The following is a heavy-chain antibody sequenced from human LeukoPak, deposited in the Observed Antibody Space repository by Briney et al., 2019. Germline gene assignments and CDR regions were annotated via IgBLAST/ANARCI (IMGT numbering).Heavy chain of an antibody. V-gene: IGHV4-34*01. CDR3: ARIAFGGYIVAQDY. D-gene: IGHD3-16*01. J-gene: IGHJ4*02. Sequence: PSETLSLTCAVYGGSFRGYFWSWIRQPPGKGLEWIGELNPSGGTNYNASLKSRITISVDTSKNQFSLNLASVTAADTAVYYCARIAFGGYIVAQDYWGQGTLVTVSS. CDR1: GGSFRGYF. CDR2: LNPSGGT.